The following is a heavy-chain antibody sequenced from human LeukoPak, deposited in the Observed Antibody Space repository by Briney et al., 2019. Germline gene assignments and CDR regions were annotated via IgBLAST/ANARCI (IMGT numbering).Heavy chain of an antibody. Sequence: GGSLRLSCAAYGFTFSCHYMRWIRQAPGKGLEGVSYIYNSDSTTYYADSVKGRFTTSRDSARNSGYLEMRSLRPEDTAVYYCARGHFGLDVWGQGTTVTVSS. CDR2: IYNSDSTT. CDR1: GFTFSCHY. J-gene: IGHJ6*02. V-gene: IGHV3-11*01. CDR3: ARGHFGLDV.